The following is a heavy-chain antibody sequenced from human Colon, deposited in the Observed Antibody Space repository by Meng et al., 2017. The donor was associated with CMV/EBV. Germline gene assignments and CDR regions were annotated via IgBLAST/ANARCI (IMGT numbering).Heavy chain of an antibody. CDR1: GGHLSGYY. V-gene: IGHV4-34*01. CDR3: ARGRSIVGATYIDY. CDR2: INQSGST. Sequence: SETLSLTCDVSGGHLSGYYWSWIRQAPGKGLEWIGEINQSGSTNYNPSLKSRVAISLGTSGNQFSLKVKSVTAADTAVYYCARGRSIVGATYIDYWGQGTLVTVSS. J-gene: IGHJ4*02. D-gene: IGHD1-26*01.